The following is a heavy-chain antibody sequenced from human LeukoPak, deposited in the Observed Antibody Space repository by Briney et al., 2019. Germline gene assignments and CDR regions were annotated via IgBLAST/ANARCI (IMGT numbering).Heavy chain of an antibody. CDR3: ARGGYDYGDYVPSSESPLFDY. J-gene: IGHJ4*02. V-gene: IGHV1-46*01. CDR1: GYSFTSHY. CDR2: INPSGSST. D-gene: IGHD4-17*01. Sequence: GASVKVSCKASGYSFTSHYMHWVRQAPGQGLEWMGLINPSGSSTLYAQKFQGRVTMTRDMSTTTDYMELSSLRSEDTAVYYCARGGYDYGDYVPSSESPLFDYWGQGTLVTVSS.